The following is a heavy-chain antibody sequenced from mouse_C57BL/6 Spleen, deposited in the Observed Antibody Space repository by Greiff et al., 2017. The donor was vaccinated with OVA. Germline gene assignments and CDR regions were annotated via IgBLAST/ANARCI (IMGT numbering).Heavy chain of an antibody. CDR3: ARLTYYGSHFDY. J-gene: IGHJ2*01. Sequence: VQLQQSGPELVKPGASVKISCKASGYAFSSSWMNWVKQRPGKGLEWIGRIYPGDGDTNYNGKFKGKATLTADKSSSTAYMQLSSLTSEDSAVYFCARLTYYGSHFDYWGQGTTLTVSS. D-gene: IGHD1-1*01. V-gene: IGHV1-82*01. CDR2: IYPGDGDT. CDR1: GYAFSSSW.